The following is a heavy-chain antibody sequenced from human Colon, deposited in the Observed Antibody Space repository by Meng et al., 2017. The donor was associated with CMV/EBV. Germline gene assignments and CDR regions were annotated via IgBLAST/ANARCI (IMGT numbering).Heavy chain of an antibody. CDR3: ARTLCTKCWPWGALDI. V-gene: IGHV1-18*01. CDR2: ISAYNHNT. D-gene: IGHD7-27*01. Sequence: QVQLVQSGPEVKKPGASVKVSCKASGYTFTAHGFIWLRQAPGQGPEWMGWISAYNHNTNYPQKFQDRVTMTTDTSTSTAYMELRSLRSDDTAMYYCARTLCTKCWPWGALDIWGQGTMVIVSS. CDR1: GYTFTAHG. J-gene: IGHJ3*02.